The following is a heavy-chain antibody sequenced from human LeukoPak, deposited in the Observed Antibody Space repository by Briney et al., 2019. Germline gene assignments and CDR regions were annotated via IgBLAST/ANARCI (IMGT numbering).Heavy chain of an antibody. CDR1: GGSISSYY. CDR2: IYYSGST. J-gene: IGHJ4*02. Sequence: SETLSLTCTVSGGSISSYYWSWIRQPPGKGLEWIGSIYYSGSTYYNPSLKSRVTISVDTSKNQFSLKLSSVTAADTAVYYCARGAQYYYDSSGYPDYWGQGTLVTVSS. D-gene: IGHD3-22*01. V-gene: IGHV4-59*12. CDR3: ARGAQYYYDSSGYPDY.